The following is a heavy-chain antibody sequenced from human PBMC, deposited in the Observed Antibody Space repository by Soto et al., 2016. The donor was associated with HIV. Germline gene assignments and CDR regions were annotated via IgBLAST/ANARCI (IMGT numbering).Heavy chain of an antibody. Sequence: VQLVQSGAEVKKPGASVKVSCKASGYTFSSYDINWVRQATGQGLEWMGWMNPNSGNTGYAQKFRGSVTITRNTSISTAYMELSSLRSEDTAVYYCARSRGYCSGGSCLYYFDYWGQGTLVTVSS. J-gene: IGHJ4*02. D-gene: IGHD2-15*01. CDR3: ARSRGYCSGGSCLYYFDY. V-gene: IGHV1-8*03. CDR1: GYTFSSYD. CDR2: MNPNSGNT.